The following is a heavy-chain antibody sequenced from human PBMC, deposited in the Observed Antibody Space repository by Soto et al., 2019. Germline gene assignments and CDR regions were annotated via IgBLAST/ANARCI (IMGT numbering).Heavy chain of an antibody. CDR3: ARDAYYDFWSGYYTGAGAFDI. Sequence: QVQLVQSGAEVKKPGASVKVSCKASGYTFTSYGISWVRQAPGQGLEWMGWISAYNGNTNYAQKLQGRVTMTTDTSTSTAYMELSSLRSDDTAVYYCARDAYYDFWSGYYTGAGAFDIWGQGTMVTVSS. V-gene: IGHV1-18*01. D-gene: IGHD3-3*01. CDR2: ISAYNGNT. J-gene: IGHJ3*02. CDR1: GYTFTSYG.